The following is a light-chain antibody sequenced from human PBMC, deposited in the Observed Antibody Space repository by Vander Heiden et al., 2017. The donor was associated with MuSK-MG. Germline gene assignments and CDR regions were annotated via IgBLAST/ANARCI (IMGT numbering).Light chain of an antibody. CDR1: QSSSNF. CDR2: AAS. CDR3: QQSYSVPYI. J-gene: IGKJ2*01. Sequence: DIQLTQSPSSLSAAVGDRVTITCRASQSSSNFLNWYQQKPGKAPTLLISAASSLQSGVPSRFSGSGSGTDFTLTISSLQPEDVATYYCQQSYSVPYIFGQGTKLVIK. V-gene: IGKV1-39*01.